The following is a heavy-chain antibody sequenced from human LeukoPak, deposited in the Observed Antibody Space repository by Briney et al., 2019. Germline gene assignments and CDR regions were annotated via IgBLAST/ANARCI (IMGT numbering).Heavy chain of an antibody. CDR3: ARDFGGIAVADNFDY. Sequence: GRSLRLSCAASGLTFSSYSMNCVRQTPGKGPEWVPSIRSSSSYIYYADSVKGRFTISRDNAKTSLYRQMNSLRAEDTAVYYCARDFGGIAVADNFDYWGQGTLVTVSS. CDR1: GLTFSSYS. J-gene: IGHJ4*02. V-gene: IGHV3-21*01. D-gene: IGHD6-19*01. CDR2: IRSSSSYI.